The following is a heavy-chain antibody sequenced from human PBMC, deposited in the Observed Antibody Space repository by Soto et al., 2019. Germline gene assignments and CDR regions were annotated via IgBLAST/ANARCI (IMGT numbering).Heavy chain of an antibody. D-gene: IGHD1-1*01. CDR2: IYPGDSDT. Sequence: PGESLKISCKGSGYSFTSYWIGWVRQMPGKGLEWMGIIYPGDSDTRYSPSFQGQVTISADKSISTAYLQWSSLKASDTAMYYCPSQDIATKNVAAFDIWGQGTMVTVSS. V-gene: IGHV5-51*01. J-gene: IGHJ3*02. CDR1: GYSFTSYW. CDR3: PSQDIATKNVAAFDI.